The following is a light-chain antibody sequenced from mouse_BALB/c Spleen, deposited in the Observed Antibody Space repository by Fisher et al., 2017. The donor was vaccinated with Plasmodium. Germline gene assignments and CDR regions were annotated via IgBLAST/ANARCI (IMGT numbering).Light chain of an antibody. CDR2: KVS. CDR1: QSLVHSFGSTY. J-gene: IGKJ1*01. V-gene: IGKV1-110*01. CDR3: WQGTHLWT. Sequence: VLTQSPLSLPVSLGDQASISCRSSQSLVHSFGSTYLHWYLQRPGQSPKLLIYKVSNRFTGVPDRFSGSESGTDFTLKISRVEAEDLGVYYCWQGTHLWTFGGGTKLEIK.